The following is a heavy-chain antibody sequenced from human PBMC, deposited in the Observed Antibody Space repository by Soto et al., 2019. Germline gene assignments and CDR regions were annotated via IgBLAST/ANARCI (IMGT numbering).Heavy chain of an antibody. V-gene: IGHV3-15*01. J-gene: IGHJ5*02. CDR1: GFTFSNAW. CDR3: TTEGSYCSSTSCYVRFRRTGPYNWFDP. CDR2: IKSKTDGGTT. D-gene: IGHD2-2*01. Sequence: EVQLVESGGGLVQPGGSLRLSCAASGFTFSNAWMSWVRQAPGKGLEWVGRIKSKTDGGTTDYAAPVKGRFTISRDDSKHTLYLQMNSLKTEDTAVYYCTTEGSYCSSTSCYVRFRRTGPYNWFDPWGQGTLVTVSS.